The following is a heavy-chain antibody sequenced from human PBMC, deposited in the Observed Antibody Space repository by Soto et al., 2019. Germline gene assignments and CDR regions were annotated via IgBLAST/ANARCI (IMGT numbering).Heavy chain of an antibody. V-gene: IGHV2-5*02. D-gene: IGHD3-9*01. Sequence: PGTPLVIPTQTLTLTCTFSAFSLATCGVGVGWIRQPPGKALEWLALIYWDDDKRYSPSLKSRLTVTKDTSKNQVVLTMTNVDPVDTATYYCVHRGELLTGFSYWGQGTRVPV. CDR1: AFSLATCGVG. CDR3: VHRGELLTGFSY. J-gene: IGHJ4*02. CDR2: IYWDDDK.